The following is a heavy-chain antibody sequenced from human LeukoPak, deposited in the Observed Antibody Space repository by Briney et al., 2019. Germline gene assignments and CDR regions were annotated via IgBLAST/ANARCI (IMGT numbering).Heavy chain of an antibody. CDR1: GYTFTGYY. V-gene: IGHV1-2*02. D-gene: IGHD6-13*01. Sequence: ASVKVSRKASGYTFTGYYMHWVRQAPGQGLEWMGWINPNSGGTNYAQKFEGRVTMTRDTSISTAYMELSRLRSDDTAVYYCARVGSVAAAGIGGVYWGQGTLVTVSS. J-gene: IGHJ4*02. CDR2: INPNSGGT. CDR3: ARVGSVAAAGIGGVY.